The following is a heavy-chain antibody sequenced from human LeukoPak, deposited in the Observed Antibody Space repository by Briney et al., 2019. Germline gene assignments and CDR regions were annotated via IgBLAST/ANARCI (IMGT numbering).Heavy chain of an antibody. D-gene: IGHD6-19*01. Sequence: ASVEVSCKASGYTFTSYYMHWVRQAPGQGLEWMGIINPSGGSTSYAQKFQGRVTMTRDTSISTAYMELSRLRSDDTAVYYCARVISGWYRYYFDYWGQGALVTVSS. V-gene: IGHV1-46*01. CDR3: ARVISGWYRYYFDY. CDR1: GYTFTSYY. CDR2: INPSGGST. J-gene: IGHJ4*02.